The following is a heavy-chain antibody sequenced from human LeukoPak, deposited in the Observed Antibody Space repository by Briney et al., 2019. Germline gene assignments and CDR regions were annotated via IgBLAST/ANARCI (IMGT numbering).Heavy chain of an antibody. J-gene: IGHJ3*02. CDR2: INHSGST. Sequence: PSETLSLTCAVYGGSFSFYYWTWIRQTPGKGLEWIGEINHSGSTNYNPSLKSRVALSVDTSKNQFSLKMDSLTVADTAVYYCARRNYGDSDDAFDIWGQGTMVTVSS. V-gene: IGHV4-34*01. D-gene: IGHD4-17*01. CDR1: GGSFSFYY. CDR3: ARRNYGDSDDAFDI.